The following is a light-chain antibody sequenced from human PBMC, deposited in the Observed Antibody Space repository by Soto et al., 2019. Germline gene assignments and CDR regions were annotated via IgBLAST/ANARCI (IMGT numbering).Light chain of an antibody. V-gene: IGKV3-11*01. CDR1: QSVDIN. Sequence: EIVMTQSPATLSVSPGERVTLSCRASQSVDINLAWYQQKPGQAPRLLIYDASNRATGIPARFSGSGSETDFTLTISSLEPEDFAVYYCQQRSTWPLITFGQGTRLEIK. CDR3: QQRSTWPLIT. CDR2: DAS. J-gene: IGKJ5*01.